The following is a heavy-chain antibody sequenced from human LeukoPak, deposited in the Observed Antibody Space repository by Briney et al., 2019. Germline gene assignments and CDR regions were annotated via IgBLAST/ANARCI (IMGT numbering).Heavy chain of an antibody. CDR2: INHSGST. CDR3: ARTHYCSSTSCYADWFDP. CDR1: GGSFSGYY. D-gene: IGHD2-2*01. Sequence: PSETLSLTCAVYGGSFSGYYWSWIRQPPGKGLEWIGEINHSGSTNYNPSLKSRVTISVDTSKNQFSLKLNSVTAADTAVYYCARTHYCSSTSCYADWFDPWGQGTLVTVSS. V-gene: IGHV4-34*01. J-gene: IGHJ5*02.